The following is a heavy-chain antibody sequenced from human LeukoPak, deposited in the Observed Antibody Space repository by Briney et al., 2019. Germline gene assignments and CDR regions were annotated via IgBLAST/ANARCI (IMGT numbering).Heavy chain of an antibody. Sequence: PSETLSLTCTVSGGSVNSHYWSWIRQPPGKGLEWIGYLYFSGSTGYNPSLKSRVSISVKTSKNQFPLRLSSVTAADTAVYYCARPYDSSGYYIRGAFDIWGQGAMVTVS. J-gene: IGHJ3*02. CDR2: LYFSGST. D-gene: IGHD3-22*01. V-gene: IGHV4-59*02. CDR3: ARPYDSSGYYIRGAFDI. CDR1: GGSVNSHY.